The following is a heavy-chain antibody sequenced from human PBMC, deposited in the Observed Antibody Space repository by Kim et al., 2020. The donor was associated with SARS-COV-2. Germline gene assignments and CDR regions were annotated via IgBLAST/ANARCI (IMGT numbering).Heavy chain of an antibody. Sequence: SVKVSCKASGGTFSSYAISWVRQAPGQGLEWMGRIIPILGIANYAQKFQGRVTITADKSTSTAYMELSSLRSEDTAGYYCARAGSSWYEYNWFDPWGQGTLVTVSS. CDR3: ARAGSSWYEYNWFDP. D-gene: IGHD6-13*01. CDR2: IIPILGIA. CDR1: GGTFSSYA. J-gene: IGHJ5*02. V-gene: IGHV1-69*04.